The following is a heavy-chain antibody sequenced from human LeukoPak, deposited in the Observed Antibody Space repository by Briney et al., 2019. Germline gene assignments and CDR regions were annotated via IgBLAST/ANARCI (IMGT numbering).Heavy chain of an antibody. CDR2: ISAYNGNT. J-gene: IGHJ6*03. CDR3: ARHYGVYYYYFYMDV. D-gene: IGHD4-17*01. CDR1: GSTFTSYG. V-gene: IGHV1-18*01. Sequence: GASVKFSCEASGSTFTSYGISWVRQAPGQGLEWMGWISAYNGNTNYGQKFQGRVTMTTDTSTTTAYKELRSLTSDDTAVYYCARHYGVYYYYFYMDVWGEGTTVTVSS.